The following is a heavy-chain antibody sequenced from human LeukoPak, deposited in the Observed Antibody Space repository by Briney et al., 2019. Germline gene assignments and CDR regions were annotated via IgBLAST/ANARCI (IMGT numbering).Heavy chain of an antibody. Sequence: GGSLRLSCAASGFTFSSYGMHWVRRAPGKGLEWVAVISYDGSNKYYADSVKGRFTISRDNSKNTLYLQMNSLRAEDTAVYYCAKGHSYGLLDYWGQGTLVTVSS. CDR2: ISYDGSNK. CDR3: AKGHSYGLLDY. J-gene: IGHJ4*02. V-gene: IGHV3-30*18. CDR1: GFTFSSYG. D-gene: IGHD5-18*01.